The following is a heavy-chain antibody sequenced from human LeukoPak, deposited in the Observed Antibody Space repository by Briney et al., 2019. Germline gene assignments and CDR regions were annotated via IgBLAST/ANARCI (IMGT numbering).Heavy chain of an antibody. Sequence: GGSLRLSCAASGFTLSDSALHWVRQASGKGLEWVGRIRNKLNTYATAYAASVKGRFTISRDNAKNSLYLQMNSLGAEDTAVYYCARESDSDGFGAFDIWGQGTMGTVSS. CDR3: ARESDSDGFGAFDI. CDR1: GFTLSDSA. CDR2: IRNKLNTYAT. J-gene: IGHJ3*02. V-gene: IGHV3-73*01. D-gene: IGHD3-22*01.